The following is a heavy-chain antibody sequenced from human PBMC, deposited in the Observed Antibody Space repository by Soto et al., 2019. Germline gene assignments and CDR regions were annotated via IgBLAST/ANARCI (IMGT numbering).Heavy chain of an antibody. J-gene: IGHJ5*02. Sequence: QVQLQQWGAGLLKPSETLSLTCAVYGGSFSGYYWSWIRQPPGKGLEWIGEINHSGSTNYNPSLKSRVTISVDTTKNQFSPKLSSVTAADTAVYYCASIRSWYDSNWFDPWGQGTLGTVSS. CDR1: GGSFSGYY. CDR3: ASIRSWYDSNWFDP. CDR2: INHSGST. D-gene: IGHD6-13*01. V-gene: IGHV4-34*01.